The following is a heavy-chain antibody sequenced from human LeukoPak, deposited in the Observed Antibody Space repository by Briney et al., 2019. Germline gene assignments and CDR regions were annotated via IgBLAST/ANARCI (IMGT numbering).Heavy chain of an antibody. Sequence: GGSLRLSCAASGFTFDDYAMHWVRQAPGKGLEWVSGISWNSGSIGYADSVKGRFTISRDSAKNSLYLQMNSLRAEDTALYYCTKDTDSSIDYWGQGTLVTVSS. J-gene: IGHJ4*02. CDR2: ISWNSGSI. V-gene: IGHV3-9*01. CDR1: GFTFDDYA. CDR3: TKDTDSSIDY. D-gene: IGHD6-19*01.